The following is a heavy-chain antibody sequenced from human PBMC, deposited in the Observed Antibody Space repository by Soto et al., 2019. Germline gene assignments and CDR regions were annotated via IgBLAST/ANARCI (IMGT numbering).Heavy chain of an antibody. CDR1: AASITQYG. D-gene: IGHD1-1*01. J-gene: IGHJ3*02. V-gene: IGHV4-59*01. CDR2: VSSTAST. Sequence: SEMLCLTWTVSAASITQYGCSWIRQSQKKGLEWIVSVSSTASTVYHPSLTSRVTVSLDTSKNQFSLTMNSVTAEDKAMYTSERGGRNPYHNHDFDIWGQGELVT. CDR3: ERGGRNPYHNHDFDI.